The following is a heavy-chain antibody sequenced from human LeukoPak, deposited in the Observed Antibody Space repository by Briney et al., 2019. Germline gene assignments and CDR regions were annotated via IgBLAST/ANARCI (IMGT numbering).Heavy chain of an antibody. V-gene: IGHV3-23*01. J-gene: IGHJ4*02. Sequence: PGGSLRLSCTASGFIFSGYAMNWVRQVPGKGLEWVASIVGTGGRGSTYFANSVKGRFTISRDNSKNTLYLQMNSLRAEDTAVYYCARDLSYHGSRPAFDYWGQGTLVTVSS. D-gene: IGHD1-26*01. CDR3: ARDLSYHGSRPAFDY. CDR2: IVGTGGRGST. CDR1: GFIFSGYA.